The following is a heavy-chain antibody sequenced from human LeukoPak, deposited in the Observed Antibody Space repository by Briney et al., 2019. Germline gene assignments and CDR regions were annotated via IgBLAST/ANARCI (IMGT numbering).Heavy chain of an antibody. J-gene: IGHJ4*02. CDR1: GFTFSSYE. Sequence: AGGSLRLSCAASGFTFSSYEMNWVRQAPGKGLELVSYISSSGSTIYYADSVKGRFTISRDNAKNSLYLQMNSLRAEDTAVYYCAREPYSGYDYFDYWGQGTLVTVSS. D-gene: IGHD5-12*01. CDR3: AREPYSGYDYFDY. CDR2: ISSSGSTI. V-gene: IGHV3-48*03.